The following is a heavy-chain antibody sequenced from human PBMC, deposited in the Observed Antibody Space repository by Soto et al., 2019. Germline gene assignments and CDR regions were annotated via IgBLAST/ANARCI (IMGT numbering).Heavy chain of an antibody. D-gene: IGHD2-8*01. CDR1: GFTFSSYA. Sequence: PGGSLRLSCAASGFTFSSYAMSWVRQAPGKGLEWVSAISGSGGSTYYADSVKGRFTISRDNSKNTLYLQMNSLRAEGTAVYYCAKVMVYAIVGGPFDPWGQGTLVTVSS. V-gene: IGHV3-23*01. CDR3: AKVMVYAIVGGPFDP. J-gene: IGHJ5*02. CDR2: ISGSGGST.